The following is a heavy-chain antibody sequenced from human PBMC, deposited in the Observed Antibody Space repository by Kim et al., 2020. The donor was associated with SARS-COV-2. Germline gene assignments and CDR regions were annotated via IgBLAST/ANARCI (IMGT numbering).Heavy chain of an antibody. CDR1: GFTFSYYT. V-gene: IGHV3-21*01. J-gene: IGHJ3*02. D-gene: IGHD3-22*01. Sequence: GGSLRLSCAASGFTFSYYTMNWVRQAPGKGLEWVSSISSSSNFLYYADSVKGRFTISRDNAKNSLYLQMNSLRADDTALYYCARRGYDSSAYYTYEALEICGEGTMVTLSS. CDR2: ISSSSNFL. CDR3: ARRGYDSSAYYTYEALEI.